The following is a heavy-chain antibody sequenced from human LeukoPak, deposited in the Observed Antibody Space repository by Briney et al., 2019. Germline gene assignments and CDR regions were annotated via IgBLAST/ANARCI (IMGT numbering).Heavy chain of an antibody. CDR3: ATPAPPFRGAFDI. Sequence: SETLSLTCTVSGGSISSSSYYWGWIRQPPGKGLEWIGSIYYSGSTYYNPSLKSRVTISVDTSKNQFSLKLSSVTAADTAVYYCATPAPPFRGAFDIWGQGTMVTVSS. V-gene: IGHV4-39*07. J-gene: IGHJ3*02. CDR1: GGSISSSSYY. CDR2: IYYSGST. D-gene: IGHD3-10*01.